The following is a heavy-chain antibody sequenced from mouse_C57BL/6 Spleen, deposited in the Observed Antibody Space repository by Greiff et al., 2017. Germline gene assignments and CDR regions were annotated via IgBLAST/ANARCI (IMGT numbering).Heavy chain of an antibody. CDR2: ISNGGGST. Sequence: EVQGVESGGGLVQPGGSLTLSCAASGFTFSDYYMYWVRQTPEKRLEWVAYISNGGGSTYYPDTVKGRFTISRDNAKNTLYLQMSRLKSEDTAMYYCARRTTVVEGWYFDVWGTGTTVTVSS. J-gene: IGHJ1*03. D-gene: IGHD1-1*01. V-gene: IGHV5-12*01. CDR3: ARRTTVVEGWYFDV. CDR1: GFTFSDYY.